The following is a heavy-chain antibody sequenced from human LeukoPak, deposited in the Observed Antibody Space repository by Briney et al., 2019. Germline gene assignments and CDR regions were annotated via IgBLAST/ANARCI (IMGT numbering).Heavy chain of an antibody. J-gene: IGHJ4*02. D-gene: IGHD6-13*01. CDR3: ARDSSSWYYFDY. V-gene: IGHV3-21*01. CDR1: GFTFSSYS. CDR2: ISSSSSYI. Sequence: GGSLRLSCAASGFTFSSYSMNWVRQAPGKGLEWVSSISSSSSYIYYADSVKGRFTISRDNAKNSLYLQMNSLRAEDTAVYYCARDSSSWYYFDYWGQGTLVTVSS.